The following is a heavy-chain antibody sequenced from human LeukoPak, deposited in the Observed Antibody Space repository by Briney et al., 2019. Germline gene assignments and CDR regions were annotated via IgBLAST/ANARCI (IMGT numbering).Heavy chain of an antibody. CDR3: STDAYCTSAGCRRDFAS. CDR1: GFTFSSYS. V-gene: IGHV3-23*01. J-gene: IGHJ4*02. D-gene: IGHD2-2*01. CDR2: ISGSGYNT. Sequence: PGGSLRLSCAVSGFTFSSYSISWVRQAPGTGLQWVSAISGSGYNTYYADSVKGRFTISRDNSKSTLYLQMDSLRAEDTAVYYCSTDAYCTSAGCRRDFASWGQGTLVTVSS.